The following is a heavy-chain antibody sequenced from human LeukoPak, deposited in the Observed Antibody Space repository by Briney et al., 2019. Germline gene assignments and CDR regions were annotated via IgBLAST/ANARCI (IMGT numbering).Heavy chain of an antibody. D-gene: IGHD1-26*01. V-gene: IGHV3-7*01. J-gene: IGHJ4*02. CDR3: ATTTGDY. Sequence: PGGSLRLSCAVSGFTFSAYWMSWVRQAPGKGLEWVANINQDGSTKYYVDSMKGRFTTSGDNAGNSLYLQMNSLRAEDTAIYYCATTTGDYWGQGTLVTVSS. CDR1: GFTFSAYW. CDR2: INQDGSTK.